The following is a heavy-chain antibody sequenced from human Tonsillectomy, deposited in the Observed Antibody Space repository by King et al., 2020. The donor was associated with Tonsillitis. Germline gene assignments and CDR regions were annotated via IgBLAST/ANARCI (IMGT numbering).Heavy chain of an antibody. CDR2: IYSGGST. D-gene: IGHD5-18*01. Sequence: VQLVESGGGLVQPGRSLRLSCAASGFTVSSNYMSWVRQAPGKGLEWVSVIYSGGSTYYADSVKGRCIISRDNSKNTLYLQMNSLRAEDTAVYYCARARWGADTAMLYWGQGTLVTVSS. V-gene: IGHV3-66*01. CDR3: ARARWGADTAMLY. J-gene: IGHJ4*02. CDR1: GFTVSSNY.